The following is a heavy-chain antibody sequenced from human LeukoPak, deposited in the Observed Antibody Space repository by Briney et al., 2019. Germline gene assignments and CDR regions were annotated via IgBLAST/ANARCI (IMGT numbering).Heavy chain of an antibody. D-gene: IGHD3-22*01. CDR3: ARWRRSYYYDSSGYYAL. Sequence: SETLSLTCAVYGGSFSGYYWSWIRQPPGKGLEWIGYIYYSGSTNYNPSLKSRVTISVDTSKNQFSLKLSSVTAADTAVYYCARWRRSYYYDSSGYYALWGQGTLVTVS. CDR2: IYYSGST. J-gene: IGHJ4*02. V-gene: IGHV4-59*08. CDR1: GGSFSGYY.